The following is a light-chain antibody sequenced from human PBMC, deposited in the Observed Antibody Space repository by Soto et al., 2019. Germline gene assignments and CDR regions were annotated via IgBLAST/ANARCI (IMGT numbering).Light chain of an antibody. J-gene: IGKJ2*01. CDR3: QQYNSYSRYT. V-gene: IGKV1-5*03. CDR2: KAS. Sequence: DIQMTQSPSTLSASVGDRVTITYRASQSLSSWLAWYQQKPGKAPKLLIYKASSLESGVPSRFSGSGSGTEFTLTISSLQPDDFATYYCQQYNSYSRYTFGQGTKLEIK. CDR1: QSLSSW.